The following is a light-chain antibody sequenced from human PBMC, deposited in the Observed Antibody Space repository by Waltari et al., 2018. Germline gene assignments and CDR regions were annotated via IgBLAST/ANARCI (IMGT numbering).Light chain of an antibody. Sequence: QSALTQPASVSGSPGQSITISCPGTSRHVGDYAWVSWYQQHPGKAPKVVIFDVSYRPSGVSNRFSGSKSGNTASLTISGLQAEDEADYYCTSYTSRHSLVFGTGTKVTVL. CDR1: SRHVGDYAW. CDR3: TSYTSRHSLV. J-gene: IGLJ1*01. V-gene: IGLV2-14*03. CDR2: DVS.